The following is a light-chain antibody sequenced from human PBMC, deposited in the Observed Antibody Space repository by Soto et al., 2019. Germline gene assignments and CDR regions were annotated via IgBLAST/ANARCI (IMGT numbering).Light chain of an antibody. J-gene: IGLJ1*01. V-gene: IGLV2-14*01. CDR1: TSDIGVYNY. CDR2: HVS. Sequence: QSVLTQPASVSGSPGQSITISCTGTTSDIGVYNYVSWYQQHPGKAPKLMIYHVSNRPSGVSSRFSGSKSGNTASLTISGLQAEDEADYYCSSYPRSSTYVFGTGTKLTVL. CDR3: SSYPRSSTYV.